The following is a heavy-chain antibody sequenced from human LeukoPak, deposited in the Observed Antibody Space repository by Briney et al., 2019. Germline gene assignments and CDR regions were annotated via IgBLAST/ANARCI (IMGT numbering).Heavy chain of an antibody. Sequence: EASVKVSCKVSGYTLTELSMHWVRQAPGKGLEWMGGFDPEDGETIYAQKFQGRVTMTEDTSKDTAYMELSSLRSEDTAVYYCATEYCSSTSCYNHWFDPWGQGTLVTVSS. CDR1: GYTLTELS. CDR2: FDPEDGET. D-gene: IGHD2-2*02. V-gene: IGHV1-24*01. CDR3: ATEYCSSTSCYNHWFDP. J-gene: IGHJ5*02.